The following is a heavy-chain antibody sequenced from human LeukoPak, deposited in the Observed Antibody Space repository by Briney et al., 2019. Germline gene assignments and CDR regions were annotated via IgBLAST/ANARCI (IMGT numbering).Heavy chain of an antibody. CDR3: TTLRGLSFWDY. J-gene: IGHJ4*02. V-gene: IGHV3-15*01. D-gene: IGHD3-3*01. CDR1: GFTISSYW. Sequence: GGSLRLSCAASGFTISSYWMSWVRQAPGKGLEWVGRIKSKTDGGTTDYAAPVKGRFTISRDDSKNTLYLQMNSLKTEDTAVYYCTTLRGLSFWDYWGEGTLVTVSS. CDR2: IKSKTDGGTT.